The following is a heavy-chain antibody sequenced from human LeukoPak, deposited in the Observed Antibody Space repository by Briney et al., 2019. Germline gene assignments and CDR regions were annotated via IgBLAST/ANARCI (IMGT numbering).Heavy chain of an antibody. D-gene: IGHD6-13*01. CDR2: INHSGST. CDR1: GGSFSGYY. CDR3: ARGPKLSSSWYGFDP. Sequence: SETLSLTCAVYGGSFSGYYWSWIRQPPGKGLEWIGEINHSGSTNYNLSLKSRVTIPVDTSKNQFSLKLSSVTAADTAVYYCARGPKLSSSWYGFDPWGQGTLVTVSS. J-gene: IGHJ5*02. V-gene: IGHV4-34*01.